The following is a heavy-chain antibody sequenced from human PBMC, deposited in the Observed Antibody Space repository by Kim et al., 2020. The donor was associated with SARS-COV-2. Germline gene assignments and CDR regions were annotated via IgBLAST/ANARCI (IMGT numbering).Heavy chain of an antibody. Sequence: YAAPVKGRFNISRDDAIKKLYLQMNSLQTEDTAVYYCTRIRGGFYYVMGVWGQGTTVTVSS. CDR3: TRIRGGFYYVMGV. D-gene: IGHD3-16*01. V-gene: IGHV3-15*01. J-gene: IGHJ6*02.